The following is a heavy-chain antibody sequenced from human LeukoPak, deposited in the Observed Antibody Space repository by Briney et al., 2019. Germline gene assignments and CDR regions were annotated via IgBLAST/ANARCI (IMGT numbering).Heavy chain of an antibody. Sequence: ASVKVSCKASGYTFTSYGISWVRQAPGQGLEWMGWISAYNGNTNYAQKLQGRVTMTTDTSTSTAYMELRSLRSDDTAVYYCARGRPAHVLRFLEWLIDYWGQGTLVTVSS. CDR3: ARGRPAHVLRFLEWLIDY. D-gene: IGHD3-3*01. CDR2: ISAYNGNT. V-gene: IGHV1-18*01. J-gene: IGHJ4*02. CDR1: GYTFTSYG.